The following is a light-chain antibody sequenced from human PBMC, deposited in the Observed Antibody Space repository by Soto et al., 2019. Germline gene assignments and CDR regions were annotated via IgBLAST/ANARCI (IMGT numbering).Light chain of an antibody. CDR3: QQYHSSPGT. Sequence: VFPQSLGTLYLTQLRPGGLSCVPGRKVISNDLGWYQQKPGQAPRRLIYGVSTRATGIPDRFSASGSGTDFTLTISSLEPEDFAVYYCQQYHSSPGTFGQGTKVDIK. V-gene: IGKV3-20*01. J-gene: IGKJ1*01. CDR2: GVS. CDR1: RKVISND.